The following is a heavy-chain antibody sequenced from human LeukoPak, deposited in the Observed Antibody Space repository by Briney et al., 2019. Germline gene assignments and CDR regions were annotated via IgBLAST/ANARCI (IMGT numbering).Heavy chain of an antibody. J-gene: IGHJ5*02. CDR3: ARVVSPRGWFDP. Sequence: ASVKVSCKASGYTFTSYGISWVRQAPGQGLEWMGWICAYNGNTNYAQKLQGRVTMTTDTSTSTAYMELRSLRSDDTAVYYCARVVSPRGWFDPWGQGTLVTVSS. V-gene: IGHV1-18*01. CDR1: GYTFTSYG. CDR2: ICAYNGNT. D-gene: IGHD3-10*01.